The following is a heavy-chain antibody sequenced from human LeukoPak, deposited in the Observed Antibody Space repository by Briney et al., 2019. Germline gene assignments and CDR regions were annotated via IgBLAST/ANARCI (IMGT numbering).Heavy chain of an antibody. CDR2: IIPIFGTA. CDR3: ARATQSLNWFDP. J-gene: IGHJ5*02. V-gene: IGHV1-69*13. Sequence: SVKVSCKASGGTSSSYAISWVRQAPGQGLEWMGGIIPIFGTANYAQKFQGRVTITADESTGTAYMELSSLRSEDTAVYYCARATQSLNWFDPWGQGTLVTVSS. CDR1: GGTSSSYA.